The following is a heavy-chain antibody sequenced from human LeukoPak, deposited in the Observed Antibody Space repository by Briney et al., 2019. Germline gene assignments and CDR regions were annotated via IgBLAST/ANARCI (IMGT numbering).Heavy chain of an antibody. CDR1: GDSISSGTYY. D-gene: IGHD6-13*01. CDR2: INISGST. Sequence: PSETLSLTCTVSGDSISSGTYYWIWIRQPAGKGLEWIGRINISGSTNYNLSLKSRVTISVDTSKNQVSLKLSSVTAADTAVYFCARGQGSSWYWFDPWGQGTLVTVSS. CDR3: ARGQGSSWYWFDP. V-gene: IGHV4-61*02. J-gene: IGHJ5*02.